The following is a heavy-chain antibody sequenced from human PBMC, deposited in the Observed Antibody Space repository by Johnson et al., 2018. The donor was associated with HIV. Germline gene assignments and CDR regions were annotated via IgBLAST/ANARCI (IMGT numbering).Heavy chain of an antibody. CDR1: GITFSDYA. D-gene: IGHD3-10*02. V-gene: IGHV3-30-3*01. Sequence: QVQLVESGGGVVQPGRSLRLSCAASGITFSDYAMHWVRQAPGKGLEWVAVISYDGSNKYYADSVKGRFTISRDNSKNTLYLQMNSLRAEDTAVCYCARAGAVCFDAFDIWGQGTMVTVSS. CDR2: ISYDGSNK. J-gene: IGHJ3*02. CDR3: ARAGAVCFDAFDI.